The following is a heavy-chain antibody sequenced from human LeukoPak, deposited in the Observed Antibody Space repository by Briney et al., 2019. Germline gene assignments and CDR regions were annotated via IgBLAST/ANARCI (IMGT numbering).Heavy chain of an antibody. Sequence: SETLSLTCTVSGGSISSSSYYWGWIRQPPGKGLEWIGSIYYSGSTYYNPSLKSRVTISVDTSKNQFSLKLSSVTAADTAVYYCAKDVRGGCSGGNCYDWGQGTLVTVSS. J-gene: IGHJ4*02. CDR3: AKDVRGGCSGGNCYD. CDR1: GGSISSSSYY. V-gene: IGHV4-39*07. D-gene: IGHD2-15*01. CDR2: IYYSGST.